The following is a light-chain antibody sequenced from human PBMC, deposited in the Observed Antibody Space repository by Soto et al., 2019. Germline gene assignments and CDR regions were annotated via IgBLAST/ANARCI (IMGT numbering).Light chain of an antibody. CDR1: QSILFNSNNKNY. J-gene: IGKJ4*01. CDR2: WAS. Sequence: DIVMTQSPDALAVSLGERSTINCKSSQSILFNSNNKNYLAWYQQKPGQPPKLLIYWASTRDSGVPDRFRGSGSGTDFTLTISSLQAEDVAVYYCQQYWSPPLTFGGGTNVEIK. V-gene: IGKV4-1*01. CDR3: QQYWSPPLT.